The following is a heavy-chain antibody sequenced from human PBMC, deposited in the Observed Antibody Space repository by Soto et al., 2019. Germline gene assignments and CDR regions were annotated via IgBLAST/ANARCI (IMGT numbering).Heavy chain of an antibody. CDR1: GFTVSSNY. V-gene: IGHV3-53*04. D-gene: IGHD2-15*01. J-gene: IGHJ3*02. CDR3: ARVGSGGSPTAAFGI. Sequence: EVQLVESGGGLVQPGGSLRLSCAASGFTVSSNYMSWVRQAPGKGLEWVSVIYSGGSTYYADSVKGRFTISRHNSKNTLYLQMNSLRAEDTAVYYCARVGSGGSPTAAFGIWGQGTMVTVSS. CDR2: IYSGGST.